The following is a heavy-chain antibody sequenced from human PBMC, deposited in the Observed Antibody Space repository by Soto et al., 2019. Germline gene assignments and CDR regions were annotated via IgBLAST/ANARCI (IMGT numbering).Heavy chain of an antibody. Sequence: PSETLSLTCAVSGGSISSGGYSWSWIRQPPGKGLEWIGYIYHSGSTYYNPSLKSRVTISVDRSKNQFSLKLSSVTAADTAVYYCARGGWTLFDYWGQGTLVTVSS. V-gene: IGHV4-30-2*01. D-gene: IGHD6-19*01. CDR3: ARGGWTLFDY. CDR2: IYHSGST. CDR1: GGSISSGGYS. J-gene: IGHJ4*02.